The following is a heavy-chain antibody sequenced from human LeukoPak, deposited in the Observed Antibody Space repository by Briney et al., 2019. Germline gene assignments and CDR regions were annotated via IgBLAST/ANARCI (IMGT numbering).Heavy chain of an antibody. D-gene: IGHD3-10*01. CDR3: ARVGYGSGSWGWFDP. Sequence: SETLSLSCTVSGGSISGFFWTWIRQSPGKGLEYIGYIYYSGTTDYNPTLKSRVSMSVDTSKNQFFLNLTSVTAADTAIYYCARVGYGSGSWGWFDPWGQGALVTVSS. CDR1: GGSISGFF. CDR2: IYYSGTT. V-gene: IGHV4-59*01. J-gene: IGHJ5*02.